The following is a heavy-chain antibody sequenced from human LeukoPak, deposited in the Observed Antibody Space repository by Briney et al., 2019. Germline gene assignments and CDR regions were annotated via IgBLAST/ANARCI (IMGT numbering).Heavy chain of an antibody. CDR1: GFTFSNAW. J-gene: IGHJ4*02. CDR2: IKSKTDGGTT. V-gene: IGHV3-15*01. CDR3: TTDLREGFDY. Sequence: GGSLRLSCAASGFTFSNAWMSWVRQAPGKGLEWVRRIKSKTDGGTTDYAAPVKGRFTISRDDSKNTLYLQTNSLKTEDTAVYYCTTDLREGFDYWGQGTLVTVSS.